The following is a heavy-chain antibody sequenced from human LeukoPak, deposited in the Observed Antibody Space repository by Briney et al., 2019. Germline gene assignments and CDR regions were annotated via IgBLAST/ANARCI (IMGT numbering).Heavy chain of an antibody. CDR3: AKATEVLGSYYFYGMDV. CDR2: ISYDGYNK. Sequence: GGSLRLSCTVSGFTFGDYGMSWVRQAPGQELEWVAVISYDGYNKYYADSLKGRFTVSRDNSKNTLFLQLNSLRPEDTAVYYCAKATEVLGSYYFYGMDVWGQGTTVTVSS. CDR1: GFTFGDYG. J-gene: IGHJ6*02. D-gene: IGHD2/OR15-2a*01. V-gene: IGHV3-30*18.